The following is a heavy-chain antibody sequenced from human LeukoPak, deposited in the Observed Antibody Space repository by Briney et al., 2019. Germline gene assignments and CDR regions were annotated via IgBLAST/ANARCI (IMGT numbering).Heavy chain of an antibody. Sequence: SETLSLTCIDSGGPVTEYYWSWIRETPGKGLEWIGYTYHTGSTNDSPSLKSRVTMSVDASRNQFSLKLVSVTAADTAVYYCARDRGSTGYYYLDSWGQGILVTVSS. D-gene: IGHD1-26*01. CDR2: TYHTGST. J-gene: IGHJ4*02. CDR3: ARDRGSTGYYYLDS. CDR1: GGPVTEYY. V-gene: IGHV4-59*02.